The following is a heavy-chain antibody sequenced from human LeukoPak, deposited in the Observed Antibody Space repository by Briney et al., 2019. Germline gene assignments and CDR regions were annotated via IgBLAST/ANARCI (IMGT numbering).Heavy chain of an antibody. V-gene: IGHV3-30-3*01. CDR1: GFTFSSYA. CDR3: ARATIRYFDWLSVFDI. CDR2: ISYDGSNK. J-gene: IGHJ3*02. Sequence: GGSLRLSCAASGFTFSSYAMHWVRQAPGKGLEWVAVISYDGSNKYYADSVKGRFTISRDNSKNTLYLQMNSLRAEDTAVYYCARATIRYFDWLSVFDIWGQGTMVTVSS. D-gene: IGHD3-9*01.